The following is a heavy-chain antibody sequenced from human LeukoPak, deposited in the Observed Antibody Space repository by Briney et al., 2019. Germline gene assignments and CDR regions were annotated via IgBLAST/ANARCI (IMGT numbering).Heavy chain of an antibody. CDR2: IELDGSEK. CDR1: GFTFSSYW. J-gene: IGHJ6*03. Sequence: GGSLRLSCAASGFTFSSYWMNWVRQAPGKGLEWVANIELDGSEKNYVDSVKGRFTISRDNAKNSLYLQMNSLRAEDTTVYYCARGPYHYYMDVWGKGTTVTVSS. V-gene: IGHV3-7*01. CDR3: ARGPYHYYMDV.